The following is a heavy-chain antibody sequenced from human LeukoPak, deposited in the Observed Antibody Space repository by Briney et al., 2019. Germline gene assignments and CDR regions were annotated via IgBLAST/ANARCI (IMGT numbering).Heavy chain of an antibody. J-gene: IGHJ5*02. Sequence: ASVKVSCKASGYTFTGYYMQWVRQAPGQGLEWMGWISPNSGATNYAQKFQGRVTMTRDTSVSTAYMELTRLRSDDTAVYCCAREGIAGNWFDPWGQGTLVTVSS. D-gene: IGHD6-13*01. CDR2: ISPNSGAT. CDR1: GYTFTGYY. CDR3: AREGIAGNWFDP. V-gene: IGHV1-2*02.